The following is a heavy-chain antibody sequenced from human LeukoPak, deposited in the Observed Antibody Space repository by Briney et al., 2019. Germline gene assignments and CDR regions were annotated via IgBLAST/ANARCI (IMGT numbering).Heavy chain of an antibody. CDR3: ARRVFYDILTGYDY. V-gene: IGHV4-39*01. CDR1: GGSISSSSYS. Sequence: SETLSLTCTVSGGSISSSSYSWGWIRQPPGKGLEWIGSIYYSGSTYYNPSLKSRVTISVDTSKNQFSLKLSSVTAADTAVYYCARRVFYDILTGYDYWGQGTLVTVSS. J-gene: IGHJ4*02. D-gene: IGHD3-9*01. CDR2: IYYSGST.